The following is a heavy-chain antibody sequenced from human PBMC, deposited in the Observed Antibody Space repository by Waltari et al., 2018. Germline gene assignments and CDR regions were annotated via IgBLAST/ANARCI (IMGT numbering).Heavy chain of an antibody. Sequence: EVQLVESGGGLVQPGGSLRLSCSGFGFSDYTMAWVRQAPGKGLEWVSGISNSGHMTSYADSVKGRFTISRDTSKNTLFLQMNGLRAEDTAIYYCASAPRPMVSAPFDYWGQGVLVTVSS. D-gene: IGHD2-15*01. CDR2: ISNSGHMT. CDR3: ASAPRPMVSAPFDY. CDR1: GFSDYT. V-gene: IGHV3-23*04. J-gene: IGHJ4*02.